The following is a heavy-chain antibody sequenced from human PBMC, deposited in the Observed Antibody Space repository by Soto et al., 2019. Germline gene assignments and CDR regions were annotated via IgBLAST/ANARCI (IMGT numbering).Heavy chain of an antibody. CDR1: GGSISSGVYY. Sequence: QVQLQESGPGLVKPSQTLSLTCTVSGGSISSGVYYWSWLRQHPGKGLEWIGYIYYSGSTYYNPSLKSRVTISVDTSKTQFSLKLRSVTGADTAVYYCASRLPAASGWFDPWGQGTLVTVSS. D-gene: IGHD2-2*01. J-gene: IGHJ5*02. CDR2: IYYSGST. CDR3: ASRLPAASGWFDP. V-gene: IGHV4-31*03.